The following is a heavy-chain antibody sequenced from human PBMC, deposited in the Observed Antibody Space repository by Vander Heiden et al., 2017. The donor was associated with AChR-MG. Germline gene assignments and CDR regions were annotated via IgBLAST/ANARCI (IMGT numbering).Heavy chain of an antibody. V-gene: IGHV3-23*01. CDR3: ASRRGSYKEGFDY. CDR1: GFTFSSYA. Sequence: EVQLLESGGGLVQPGGSLRLSCAASGFTFSSYAMSWVRQAPGKGLEWVSAISGSGGSTYYADSVKGRFTISRDNSKNTLYLQMNSLRAEDTAVYYCASRRGSYKEGFDYWGQGTLVTVSS. CDR2: ISGSGGST. D-gene: IGHD1-26*01. J-gene: IGHJ4*02.